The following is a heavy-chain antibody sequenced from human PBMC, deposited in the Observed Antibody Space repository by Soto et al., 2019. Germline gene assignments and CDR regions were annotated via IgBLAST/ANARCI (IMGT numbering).Heavy chain of an antibody. CDR3: AKDLPLLWFGEKSDY. Sequence: EVQLMESGGGVVQPGGFLRLSCSASGFTFSSYAMSWVRQAPGKGLEWVSAISGSGGSTYYADSVKGRFTVSRDNSKNKLDLQMKLMRAEETAVYYGAKDLPLLWFGEKSDYWGQGALVTVSS. J-gene: IGHJ4*02. CDR1: GFTFSSYA. CDR2: ISGSGGST. D-gene: IGHD3-10*01. V-gene: IGHV3-23*01.